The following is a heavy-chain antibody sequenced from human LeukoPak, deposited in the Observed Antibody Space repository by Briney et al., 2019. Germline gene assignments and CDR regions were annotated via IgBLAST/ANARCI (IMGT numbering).Heavy chain of an antibody. D-gene: IGHD3-22*01. J-gene: IGHJ4*02. V-gene: IGHV1-2*02. CDR3: ARALYYYDSSGYTDY. CDR2: INPNSGGT. CDR1: GYTFTGYY. Sequence: ASVKVSCKASGYTFTGYYLHWVRQAPGQGLEWMGWINPNSGGTNFAQKFQGRVTMTRDTSISTAYMELSRLRSGDTAVYYCARALYYYDSSGYTDYWGQGTLVTVSS.